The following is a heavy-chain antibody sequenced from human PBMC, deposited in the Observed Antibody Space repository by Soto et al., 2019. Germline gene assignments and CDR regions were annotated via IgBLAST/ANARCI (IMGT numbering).Heavy chain of an antibody. CDR3: APACPYPSYCSSTTCYGDYFDY. CDR1: GFTFSSYG. CDR2: IWYDGSNK. J-gene: IGHJ4*02. V-gene: IGHV3-33*01. D-gene: IGHD2-2*01. Sequence: QVQLVESVGGGVQPGRSLRLSCAASGFTFSSYGMHWVRQAPGKGLEWVAVIWYDGSNKYYADSVKGQFTISRDNSKITPYLQMKCLRDSQTAVYYCAPACPYPSYCSSTTCYGDYFDYWAQGALVTVSS.